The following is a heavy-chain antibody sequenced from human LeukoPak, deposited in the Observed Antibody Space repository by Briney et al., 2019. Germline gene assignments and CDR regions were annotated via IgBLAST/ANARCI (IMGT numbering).Heavy chain of an antibody. D-gene: IGHD3-9*01. CDR3: ARDYDILTGYSPDV. CDR1: GYTFTGYY. CDR2: INPNSGGT. Sequence: ASVKVSCKASGYTFTGYYMHWVRQAPGQGLEWMGWINPNSGGTNYAQKFQGRVTMTRDTSISTAYMELSRLRSDDTAVYYCARDYDILTGYSPDVWGKGTTVTISS. J-gene: IGHJ6*04. V-gene: IGHV1-2*02.